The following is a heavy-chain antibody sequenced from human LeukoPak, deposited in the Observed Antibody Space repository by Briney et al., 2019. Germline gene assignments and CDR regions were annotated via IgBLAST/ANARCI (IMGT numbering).Heavy chain of an antibody. J-gene: IGHJ1*01. CDR1: GLTYTDFA. D-gene: IGHD3-22*01. CDR2: MSGRGQST. V-gene: IGHV3-23*01. Sequence: GGSLRLSCTASGLTYTDFAMNWVRQAPGKGMEWVAAMSGRGQSTYYADSVKGRFIISRDNSNNMMFLQMNSLRVEDTALYYCVQRGYDSDSVGIFYAEYFHTWGQGTLVTVAS. CDR3: VQRGYDSDSVGIFYAEYFHT.